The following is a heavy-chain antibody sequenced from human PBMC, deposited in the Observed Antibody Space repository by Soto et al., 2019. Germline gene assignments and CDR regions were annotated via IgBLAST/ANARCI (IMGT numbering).Heavy chain of an antibody. J-gene: IGHJ6*02. Sequence: SETLSLTCTASGASVNTYSWSWMRQPAGKGLEWIGRIYTGASTNYSPSLKGRLSLSVDTSKNQVSLKLTSVTAADTAIYYCAKDREEGYNFYYGMDVWGQGATVTVSS. CDR3: AKDREEGYNFYYGMDV. CDR1: GASVNTYS. V-gene: IGHV4-4*07. D-gene: IGHD3-10*01. CDR2: IYTGAST.